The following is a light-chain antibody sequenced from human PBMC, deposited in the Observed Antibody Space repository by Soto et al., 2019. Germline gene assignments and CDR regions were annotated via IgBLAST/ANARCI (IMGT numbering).Light chain of an antibody. Sequence: QSVLTQPASVSGSPGQSITISCTGTSSDVGSHNYVSWYQQHPGKAPKLIIYGVSHRPSGVSTRFSASRSAYTASLTISGLQAEDEADYYCSSFTSNYFYVFGPGTKLTVL. V-gene: IGLV2-14*01. CDR1: SSDVGSHNY. CDR3: SSFTSNYFYV. J-gene: IGLJ1*01. CDR2: GVS.